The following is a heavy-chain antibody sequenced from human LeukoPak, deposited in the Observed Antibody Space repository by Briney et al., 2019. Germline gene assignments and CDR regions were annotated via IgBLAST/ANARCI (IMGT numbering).Heavy chain of an antibody. J-gene: IGHJ4*02. Sequence: PGGSLRLSCAASGFTFDDYAMHWVRQAPGKGLEWVPLISGDGGSTYYADSVKGRFTISRDNSKNSLYLQMNSLRTEDTALYYCATGRKNCGGDCYPAGPYDYWGQGTLVTVSS. D-gene: IGHD2-21*02. V-gene: IGHV3-43*02. CDR1: GFTFDDYA. CDR3: ATGRKNCGGDCYPAGPYDY. CDR2: ISGDGGST.